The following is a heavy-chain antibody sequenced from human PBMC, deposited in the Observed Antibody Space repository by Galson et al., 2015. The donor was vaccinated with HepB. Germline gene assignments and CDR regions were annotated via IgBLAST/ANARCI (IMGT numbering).Heavy chain of an antibody. D-gene: IGHD5-18*01. CDR2: INPSGGST. J-gene: IGHJ3*02. CDR1: GYTFTSYY. V-gene: IGHV1-46*01. Sequence: SCKASGYTFTSYYMHWVRQAPGQGLEWMGIINPSGGSTSYAQKFQGRVTMTRDTSTSTVYMELNSLRAEDTAVYYCARIRVFGYSYGGAFDIWGQGTMVTVSS. CDR3: ARIRVFGYSYGGAFDI.